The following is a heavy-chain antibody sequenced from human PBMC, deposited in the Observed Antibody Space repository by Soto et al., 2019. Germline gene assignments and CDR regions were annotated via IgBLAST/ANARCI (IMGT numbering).Heavy chain of an antibody. CDR3: AREGRDSYNVGY. CDR2: IHESGSI. Sequence: QVQLQESGPGLVKPSGTLSLTCVVSSGSISSSKWWSWVRQPPGKGLEWIGEIHESGSINYNPSLKSRVTISVDKSKNQCSLNLSSVTAAYTAVYYCAREGRDSYNVGYWGQGILVTVSS. CDR1: SGSISSSKW. J-gene: IGHJ4*02. D-gene: IGHD1-1*01. V-gene: IGHV4-4*02.